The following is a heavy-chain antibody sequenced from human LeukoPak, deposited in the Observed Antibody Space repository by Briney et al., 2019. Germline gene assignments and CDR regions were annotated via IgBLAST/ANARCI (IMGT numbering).Heavy chain of an antibody. V-gene: IGHV3-21*04. D-gene: IGHD3-22*01. J-gene: IGHJ3*01. Sequence: GGSLRLSCAASGFSLKTYNMNWVCQAPGKGLEWVSSMTSSRYIYYADSVKGRFTISRDDANNLVFLQMHSLRAEDTAIYYCTRDQFFDYDNDDAFDVWGQGTKVIVSS. CDR3: TRDQFFDYDNDDAFDV. CDR1: GFSLKTYN. CDR2: MTSSRYI.